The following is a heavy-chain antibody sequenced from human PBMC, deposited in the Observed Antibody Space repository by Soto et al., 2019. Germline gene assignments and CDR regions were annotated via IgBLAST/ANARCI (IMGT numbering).Heavy chain of an antibody. V-gene: IGHV4-39*01. Sequence: QLQMQESGPGLVRPSETLSLTCTVSGGSISSSTYYWGWIRQPPGKGLEWIGSIYYSGTTYYNPSLKSRVTISVDTSKNQFSLKLRSVTAADTAVYYCATTHGSGTYWDDDWGQGTLVTVSS. J-gene: IGHJ4*02. CDR2: IYYSGTT. D-gene: IGHD3-10*01. CDR1: GGSISSSTYY. CDR3: ATTHGSGTYWDDD.